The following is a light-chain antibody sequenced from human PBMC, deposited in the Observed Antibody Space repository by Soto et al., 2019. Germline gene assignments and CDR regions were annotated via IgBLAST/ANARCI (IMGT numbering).Light chain of an antibody. CDR2: EVS. J-gene: IGLJ1*01. V-gene: IGLV2-14*01. CDR3: SSYTSSSTLFYV. Sequence: QSALTQPASVSGSPGQSITISCTGTSSDVGGYNYVSWYQQNPGKAPKLMIYEVSNRPSGVSNRFSGSKSGNTASLTISGLQAEDEADYYCSSYTSSSTLFYVFGTGTKLTVL. CDR1: SSDVGGYNY.